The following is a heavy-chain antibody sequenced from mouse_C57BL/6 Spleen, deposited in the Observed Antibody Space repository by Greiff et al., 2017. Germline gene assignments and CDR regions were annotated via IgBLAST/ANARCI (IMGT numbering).Heavy chain of an antibody. D-gene: IGHD1-1*01. CDR2: IYPGDGDT. J-gene: IGHJ4*01. Sequence: VQLQESGPELVKPGASVKISCKASGYAFSSSWLNWVKQRPGKGLEWIGRIYPGDGDTNYNGKFKGKATLTADKSSSTAYMQLSSLTSEDSAVYFCARGAHYGYWGQGTSVTVSS. V-gene: IGHV1-82*01. CDR1: GYAFSSSW. CDR3: ARGAHYGY.